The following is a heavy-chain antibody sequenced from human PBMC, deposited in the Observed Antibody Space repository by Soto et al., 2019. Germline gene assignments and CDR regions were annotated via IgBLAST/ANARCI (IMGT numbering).Heavy chain of an antibody. Sequence: GGSLRLSCAASGFTFSSYAMSWVRQAPGKGLEWVSAISGSGGSTYCADSVKGRFTISRDNSKNTLYLQMNSLRAEDTAVYYCAKVTGYYDSSGYYPLDAFDIWGQGTMVTVSS. D-gene: IGHD3-22*01. CDR2: ISGSGGST. CDR1: GFTFSSYA. V-gene: IGHV3-23*01. J-gene: IGHJ3*02. CDR3: AKVTGYYDSSGYYPLDAFDI.